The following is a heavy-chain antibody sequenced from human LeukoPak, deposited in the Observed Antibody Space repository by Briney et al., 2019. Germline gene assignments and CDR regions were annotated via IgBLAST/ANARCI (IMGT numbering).Heavy chain of an antibody. J-gene: IGHJ5*02. CDR3: ATEDFGLGSLFDP. Sequence: GASVKLSRKVAGYTLNQVSMHWVRQAPRKGLEWMGGLAPEDGERIYAQNLQGRVTMSEDTSTDTAYMELSSRTSGDTAMYYCATEDFGLGSLFDPGGEGSLVSVSS. D-gene: IGHD3-16*01. CDR1: GYTLNQVS. CDR2: LAPEDGER. V-gene: IGHV1-24*01.